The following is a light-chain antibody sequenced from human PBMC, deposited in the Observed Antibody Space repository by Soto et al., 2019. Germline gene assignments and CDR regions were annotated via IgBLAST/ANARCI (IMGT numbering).Light chain of an antibody. CDR3: QQYNNWWT. CDR1: QSVSSS. Sequence: EVMLTQSPATLSLSPGEGATLSCRASQSVSSSLAWYQQQPGQAPRLVIYGASTRATGIPARFSGSGSGTEFTLTISSLEFGDSAVYYCQQYNNWWTFGQGTKVDIK. CDR2: GAS. J-gene: IGKJ1*01. V-gene: IGKV3-15*01.